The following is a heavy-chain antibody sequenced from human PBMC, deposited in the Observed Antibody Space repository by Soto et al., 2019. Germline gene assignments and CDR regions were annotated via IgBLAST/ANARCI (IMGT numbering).Heavy chain of an antibody. Sequence: SETMSLTCVVSTYSISGGYFWGWVRQPPGKGLEWIGNIHQSGSTSYNRSLRSRVTIPVDTSTHQFSLNLTSVTAAETANYYFARCVSRPRTMLVSVDPWPQGALVTFS. CDR3: ARCVSRPRTMLVSVDP. CDR1: TYSISGGYF. V-gene: IGHV4-38-2*01. J-gene: IGHJ5*01. CDR2: IHQSGST. D-gene: IGHD1-1*01.